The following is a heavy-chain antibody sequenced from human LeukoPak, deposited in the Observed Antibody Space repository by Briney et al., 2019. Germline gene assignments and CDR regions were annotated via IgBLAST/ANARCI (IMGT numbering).Heavy chain of an antibody. CDR2: ISGSGGST. Sequence: PGGSLRLSYAASGFTFSSYAMSWVRQAPGKGLEWVSAISGSGGSTYYADSVKGRFTISRDNSKNTLYLQMNSLRAEDTAVYYCAKRYCSSTSCYVYYYMDVWGKGTTVTVSS. CDR3: AKRYCSSTSCYVYYYMDV. V-gene: IGHV3-23*01. J-gene: IGHJ6*03. CDR1: GFTFSSYA. D-gene: IGHD2-2*01.